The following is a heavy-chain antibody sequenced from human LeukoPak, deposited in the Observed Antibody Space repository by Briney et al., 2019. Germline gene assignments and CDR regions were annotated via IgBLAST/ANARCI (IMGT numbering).Heavy chain of an antibody. CDR3: ARSASIAAASRQNDY. CDR2: IYHSGST. D-gene: IGHD6-13*01. CDR1: GGSISSYY. Sequence: PSETLSLTCTVSGGSISSYYWSWIRQPPGKGLEWIGEIYHSGSTNYNPSLKSRVTISVDKSKNQFSLKLSSVTAADTAVYYCARSASIAAASRQNDYWGQGTLVTVSS. V-gene: IGHV4-59*12. J-gene: IGHJ4*02.